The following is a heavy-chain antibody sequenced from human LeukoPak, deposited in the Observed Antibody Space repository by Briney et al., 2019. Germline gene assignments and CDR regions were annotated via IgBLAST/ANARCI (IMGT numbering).Heavy chain of an antibody. D-gene: IGHD2-15*01. J-gene: IGHJ5*02. CDR1: RFTFSNFV. CDR3: ARSCFTTSGGGCSSEALNYFGP. V-gene: IGHV3-23*01. CDR2: ISGSGVIT. Sequence: PGGSLRLSCAASRFTFSNFVMSWVRLAPGKGLEWVSGISGSGVITWYAQSVKGRFTISRDNSKNTLSLQMNSLRAEDTAVHYCARSCFTTSGGGCSSEALNYFGPWGQGTLVTVSS.